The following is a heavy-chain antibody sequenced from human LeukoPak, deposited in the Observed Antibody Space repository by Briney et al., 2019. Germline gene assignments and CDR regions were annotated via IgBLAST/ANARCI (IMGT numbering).Heavy chain of an antibody. J-gene: IGHJ5*02. V-gene: IGHV4-61*01. CDR1: GGSVSSGSYY. Sequence: PSETLSLTCTVSGGSVSSGSYYWSWIRQPPGKGLEWFGYIYYSGSTNYNPSLKSRVTISVDTSKNQFSLKLSSVTAADTAVYYCARVVVPAAIEGSWFDPWGQGTLVTVSS. CDR3: ARVVVPAAIEGSWFDP. D-gene: IGHD2-2*02. CDR2: IYYSGST.